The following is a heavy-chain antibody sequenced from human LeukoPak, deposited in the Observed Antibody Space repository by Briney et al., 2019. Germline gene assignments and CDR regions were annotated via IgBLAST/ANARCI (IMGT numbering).Heavy chain of an antibody. CDR1: GFTFSSYN. J-gene: IGHJ3*01. D-gene: IGHD3-10*01. CDR3: ARGREYGSGTIRAFDF. Sequence: GGSLSLSCAASGFTFSSYNMNWVRQAPGKGLEWVSYISSSSSTIKYADSVKGRFTISRDNAKDSLYLQMNSLRDEDTAVYYCARGREYGSGTIRAFDFWGQGKMVTVSS. CDR2: ISSSSSTI. V-gene: IGHV3-48*02.